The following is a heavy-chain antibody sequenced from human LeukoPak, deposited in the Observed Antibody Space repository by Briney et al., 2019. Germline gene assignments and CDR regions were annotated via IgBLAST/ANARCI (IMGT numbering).Heavy chain of an antibody. V-gene: IGHV3-11*01. J-gene: IGHJ6*04. CDR1: GFAFSDYY. D-gene: IGHD2-2*01. CDR3: ARVVPAAQHLDV. Sequence: GGSLRLSCAASGFAFSDYYMSWIRQAPGKGLEWVSYISSSGSTIYYADSVKGRFTISRDNAKNSLYLQMNSLRAEDTAVYYCARVVPAAQHLDVWGKGTTVTVSS. CDR2: ISSSGSTI.